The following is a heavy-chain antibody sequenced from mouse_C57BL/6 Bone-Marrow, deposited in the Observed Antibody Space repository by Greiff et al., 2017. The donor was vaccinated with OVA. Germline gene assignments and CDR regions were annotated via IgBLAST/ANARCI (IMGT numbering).Heavy chain of an antibody. CDR2: INPSSGYT. D-gene: IGHD4-1*01. CDR1: GYTFTSYW. J-gene: IGHJ4*01. Sequence: VQRVESGAELAKPGASVKLSCKASGYTFTSYWMHWVKQRPGQGLEWIGYINPSSGYTKYNQKFKDKATLTADKSSSTAYMQLSSLTYEDSAVYYCARSELGRNYAMDYWGQGTSVTVSS. CDR3: ARSELGRNYAMDY. V-gene: IGHV1-7*01.